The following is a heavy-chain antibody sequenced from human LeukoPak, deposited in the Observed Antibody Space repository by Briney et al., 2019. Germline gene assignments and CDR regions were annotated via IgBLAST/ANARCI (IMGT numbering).Heavy chain of an antibody. Sequence: PSETLSLTCTVSGYSISSGYYWGWIRQPPGKGVEWIGSIYHSGSTYYNPSLKSRVTISVDTSKNQFSLKLSSVTAADTAVYYCARAISTVAGGGTFDYWGQGTLVTASS. V-gene: IGHV4-38-2*02. CDR2: IYHSGST. CDR1: GYSISSGYY. CDR3: ARAISTVAGGGTFDY. J-gene: IGHJ4*02. D-gene: IGHD6-19*01.